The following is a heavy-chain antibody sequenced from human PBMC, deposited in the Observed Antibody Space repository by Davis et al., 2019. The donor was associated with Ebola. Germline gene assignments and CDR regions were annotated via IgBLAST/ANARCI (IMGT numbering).Heavy chain of an antibody. CDR2: ISAYNGNT. CDR1: GYTFTNYG. Sequence: ASVKVSCKASGYTFTNYGITWVRQAPGQGLEWMGWISAYNGNTNYAQKLQGRVTMTTDTSTSTAYMELRSLRSDDTAVYYCARDSGYEPDYYYYYGMDVWGQGTTVTVSS. D-gene: IGHD5-12*01. V-gene: IGHV1-18*04. J-gene: IGHJ6*02. CDR3: ARDSGYEPDYYYYYGMDV.